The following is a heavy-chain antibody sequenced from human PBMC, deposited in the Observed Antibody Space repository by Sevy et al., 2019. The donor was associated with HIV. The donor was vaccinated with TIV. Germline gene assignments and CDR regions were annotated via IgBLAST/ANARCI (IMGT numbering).Heavy chain of an antibody. CDR2: ISYHGRNQ. V-gene: IGHV3-30*04. CDR1: GFTFSDYA. Sequence: GGSLRLSCAASGFTFSDYAIHWVRQAPGKGLEWLAVISYHGRNQFYADSVRGRFTISRDDSKNTVYLQMNSLRHDDTGVYYCARKQFVLPFDYWGQGTMVTVSS. J-gene: IGHJ4*02. D-gene: IGHD6-6*01. CDR3: ARKQFVLPFDY.